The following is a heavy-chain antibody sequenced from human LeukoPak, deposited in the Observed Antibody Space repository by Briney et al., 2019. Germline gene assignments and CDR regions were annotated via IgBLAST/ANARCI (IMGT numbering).Heavy chain of an antibody. CDR2: IKQDGGNEK. J-gene: IGHJ3*02. Sequence: GGSLRLSCEASGFSFNNYWMSWVRQAPGKGLEWVANIKQDGGNEKYYVDSVKGRFTISRDNAKNSLYLQMNSLRAEDTAVYYCARVYSSSSGKNAFDIWGQGTMVTVSS. D-gene: IGHD6-6*01. CDR1: GFSFNNYW. CDR3: ARVYSSSSGKNAFDI. V-gene: IGHV3-7*03.